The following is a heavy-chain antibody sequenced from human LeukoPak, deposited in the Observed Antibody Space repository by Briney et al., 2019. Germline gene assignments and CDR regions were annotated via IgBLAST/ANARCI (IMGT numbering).Heavy chain of an antibody. D-gene: IGHD6-13*01. Sequence: ASVKVSCKASGGTFSSYAISWVRQAPGQGLEWMGGIIPIFGTANYAQKFQGRVTITADKSTSTAYMELSSLRSEDTAVYYCARVGTYSSSWSELYYFDYWGQGTLVTVSS. CDR2: IIPIFGTA. CDR1: GGTFSSYA. CDR3: ARVGTYSSSWSELYYFDY. V-gene: IGHV1-69*06. J-gene: IGHJ4*02.